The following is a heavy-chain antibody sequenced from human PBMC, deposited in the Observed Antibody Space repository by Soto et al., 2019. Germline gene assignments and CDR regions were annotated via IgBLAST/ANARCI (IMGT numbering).Heavy chain of an antibody. D-gene: IGHD3-22*01. Sequence: SETLSLTCTVSGDSISSSSYYWGWVRQPPGKGLEWIGTIYSSGSTYYKSSLKSRVTISVDTSKNQFSLKLSSVTAADTAVYVCARHRRDYYDSSGYYYFDYWGQGTLVTVSS. V-gene: IGHV4-39*01. CDR2: IYSSGST. J-gene: IGHJ4*02. CDR1: GDSISSSSYY. CDR3: ARHRRDYYDSSGYYYFDY.